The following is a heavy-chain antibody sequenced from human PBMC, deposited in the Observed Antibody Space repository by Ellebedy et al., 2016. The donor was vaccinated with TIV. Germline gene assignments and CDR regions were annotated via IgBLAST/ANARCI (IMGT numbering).Heavy chain of an antibody. Sequence: AASVKVPCKTSGYTFTDYFVHWVRHAPRQGLEWLGWFNPNSGGTKYAQKFQVRVTMTGDMSITTAYMELRGLESDDTAVYFCGRVDGLGWYWFDPWGQGTLVTVSS. V-gene: IGHV1-2*02. CDR2: FNPNSGGT. J-gene: IGHJ5*02. CDR1: GYTFTDYF. D-gene: IGHD6-19*01. CDR3: GRVDGLGWYWFDP.